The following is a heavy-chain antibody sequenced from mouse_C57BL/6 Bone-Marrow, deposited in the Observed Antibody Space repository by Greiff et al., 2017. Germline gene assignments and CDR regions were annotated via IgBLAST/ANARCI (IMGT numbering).Heavy chain of an antibody. CDR3: AHLCGFAY. Sequence: VKLEESGPGLVQPSQSLSITCTVSGFSLTSYGVHWVRQSPGKGLEWLGVIWSGGSTDYNAAFMSRLSTTKDNSKSQVFFKMNSLQADDTARYYCAHLCGFAYWGQGTLVTVSA. J-gene: IGHJ3*01. V-gene: IGHV2-5*01. CDR2: IWSGGST. CDR1: GFSLTSYG. D-gene: IGHD2-3*01.